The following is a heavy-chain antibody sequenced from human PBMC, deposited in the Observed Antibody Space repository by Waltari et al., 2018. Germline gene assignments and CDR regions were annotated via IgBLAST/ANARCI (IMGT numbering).Heavy chain of an antibody. CDR1: GGTFSSYV. D-gene: IGHD3-16*01. Sequence: QVQLVQSGAEVKKPGSSVKVSCQASGGTFSSYVIIWVRQAPGQGLEWMGRIIPIFGTANYAQKFQGRGTITADKSTRTAYMELSSLRSEDTAVYYWARSWGTPGAFDIWGQGTMVTVSS. V-gene: IGHV1-69*08. CDR2: IIPIFGTA. J-gene: IGHJ3*02. CDR3: ARSWGTPGAFDI.